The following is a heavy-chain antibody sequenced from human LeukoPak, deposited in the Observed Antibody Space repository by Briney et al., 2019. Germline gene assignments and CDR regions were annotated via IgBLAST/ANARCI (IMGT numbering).Heavy chain of an antibody. D-gene: IGHD2-2*02. CDR2: ISGTGGDT. Sequence: GGSLRLSCAASGFTFSTYAMSWVRQAPGKGLEWVSVISGTGGDTYYADSVKGRFTISRDNSKNTLFLQMNSLRAEDTAIYYCAKDKAQLLYRAPIWFDPWGQGTLVTVSS. CDR1: GFTFSTYA. CDR3: AKDKAQLLYRAPIWFDP. J-gene: IGHJ5*02. V-gene: IGHV3-23*01.